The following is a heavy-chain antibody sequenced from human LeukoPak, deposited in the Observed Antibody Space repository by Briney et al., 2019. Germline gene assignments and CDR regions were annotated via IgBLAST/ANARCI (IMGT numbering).Heavy chain of an antibody. J-gene: IGHJ4*02. CDR2: INHSGST. D-gene: IGHD3-10*01. V-gene: IGHV4-34*01. CDR3: ARRPYYYGSGSNFDY. Sequence: PSETLSLTCAVYGGSFSGYYWSWNRQPPGKGLEWIGEINHSGSTNYNPSLKSRATISVDTSKNQFSLKLSSVTAADTAVYYCARRPYYYGSGSNFDYWGQGTLVTVSS. CDR1: GGSFSGYY.